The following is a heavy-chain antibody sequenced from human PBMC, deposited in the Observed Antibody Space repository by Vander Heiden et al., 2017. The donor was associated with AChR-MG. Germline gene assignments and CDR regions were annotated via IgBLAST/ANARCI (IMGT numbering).Heavy chain of an antibody. J-gene: IGHJ4*02. CDR2: IYYSGST. CDR1: GGSISSSSYY. CDR3: ARRSSRLELLYYFDY. D-gene: IGHD1-7*01. Sequence: QLQLQESGPGLVKPSETLSLTCTVSGGSISSSSYYWGWIRQPPGKGLEWIGSIYYSGSTYYNPSLKSRVTISVDTSKNQFSLKLSSVTAADTAVYYYARRSSRLELLYYFDYWGQGTLVTVSS. V-gene: IGHV4-39*01.